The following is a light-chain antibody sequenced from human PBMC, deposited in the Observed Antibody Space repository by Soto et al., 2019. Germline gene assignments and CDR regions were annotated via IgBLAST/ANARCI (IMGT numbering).Light chain of an antibody. V-gene: IGKV4-1*01. CDR2: WAS. J-gene: IGKJ5*01. Sequence: DVLLTQSPDSLAVSLGERATLNCKSSQSVLYSSNNKNYLAWYQQKPGQPPKLLIYWASTRESGVPDRLSGSGSGTDFTLTISSLQAEDVAVYYCQQYYSAPITFGQGTRLEIK. CDR1: QSVLYSSNNKNY. CDR3: QQYYSAPIT.